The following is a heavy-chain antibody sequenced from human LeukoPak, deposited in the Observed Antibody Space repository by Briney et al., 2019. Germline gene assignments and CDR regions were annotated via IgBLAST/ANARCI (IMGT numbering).Heavy chain of an antibody. CDR2: IIPIFGTA. V-gene: IGHV1-69*06. CDR1: GGTFSSYA. J-gene: IGHJ4*02. D-gene: IGHD1-26*01. CDR3: ARAARGSGSYYTSDY. Sequence: SVNVSCKASGGTFSSYAISWVRQAPGQGLEWMGGIIPIFGTANYAQKFQGRVTITADKSTSTAYMELSSLRSEDTAVYYCARAARGSGSYYTSDYWGQGTLVTVSS.